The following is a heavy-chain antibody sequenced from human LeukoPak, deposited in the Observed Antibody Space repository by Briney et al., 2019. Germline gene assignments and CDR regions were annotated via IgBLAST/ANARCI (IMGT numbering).Heavy chain of an antibody. J-gene: IGHJ4*02. CDR1: GGSISSSSYF. V-gene: IGHV4-39*02. CDR3: ARHGMYYYDSSGYYSY. CDR2: IYRTGTT. Sequence: SETLSLTCTVSGGSISSSSYFWGWIRQPPGKGLEWIGNIYRTGTTFYNPSLQSRVSMSVDTSKNTFSLNLKSVTAADTAVYYCARHGMYYYDSSGYYSYWGQGTLVTVSS. D-gene: IGHD3-22*01.